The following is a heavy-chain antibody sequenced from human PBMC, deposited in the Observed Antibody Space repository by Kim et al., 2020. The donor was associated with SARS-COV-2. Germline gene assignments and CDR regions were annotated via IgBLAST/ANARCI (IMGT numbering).Heavy chain of an antibody. V-gene: IGHV5-51*01. Sequence: GESLKISCKGSGYSFTSYWIGWVRQMPGKGLEWMGIIYPGDSDTRYRPSFQGQVTISADKSIRTAFLQWSSLTASENAMYYCARIGAYWCQGNLVTVSS. CDR3: ARIGAY. CDR1: GYSFTSYW. CDR2: IYPGDSDT. D-gene: IGHD2-15*01. J-gene: IGHJ1*01.